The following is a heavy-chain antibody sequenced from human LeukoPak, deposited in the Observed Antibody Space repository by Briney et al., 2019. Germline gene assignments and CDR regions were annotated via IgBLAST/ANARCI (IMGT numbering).Heavy chain of an antibody. CDR2: INHSGRT. D-gene: IGHD2-2*01. CDR1: GGSFSGYY. J-gene: IGHJ4*02. V-gene: IGHV4-34*01. CDR3: SRGGCSSTSCYDY. Sequence: SETLSLTCAVYGGSFSGYYWSWIRQPPGKGLEWIGEINHSGRTNYDPSLKSRVTISVDTSKNQFSLKLSSVTAAYTAVYYCSRGGCSSTSCYDYWGQGTLVTVSS.